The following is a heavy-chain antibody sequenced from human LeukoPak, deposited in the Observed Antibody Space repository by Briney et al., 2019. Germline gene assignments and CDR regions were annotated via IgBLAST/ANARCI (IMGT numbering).Heavy chain of an antibody. Sequence: SETLSLTCAVYGGSFSGYYWSWIRQPPGKGLEWIGEINHSGSTNYNPSLKSRVTISVDTSKNQFSLKLSSVTDADTAVYYCARGGRFLEWPTPYYFDYWGQGTLVTVSS. CDR2: INHSGST. V-gene: IGHV4-34*01. D-gene: IGHD3-3*01. CDR3: ARGGRFLEWPTPYYFDY. CDR1: GGSFSGYY. J-gene: IGHJ4*02.